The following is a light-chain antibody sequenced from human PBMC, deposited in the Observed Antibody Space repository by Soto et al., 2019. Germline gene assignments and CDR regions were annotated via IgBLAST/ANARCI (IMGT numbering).Light chain of an antibody. CDR1: SSNIGNSY. J-gene: IGLJ2*01. CDR3: GTWDSSLSTVV. Sequence: QSVLTQPPSVSGAPGQKVTISCSGSSSNIGNSYVSWYQQLPGTAPTLLIYDNNKRPPGIPDRFSGSKSGTSAALGITGLQTGDEDDYYCGTWDSSLSTVVFGGGTKLTVL. V-gene: IGLV1-51*01. CDR2: DNN.